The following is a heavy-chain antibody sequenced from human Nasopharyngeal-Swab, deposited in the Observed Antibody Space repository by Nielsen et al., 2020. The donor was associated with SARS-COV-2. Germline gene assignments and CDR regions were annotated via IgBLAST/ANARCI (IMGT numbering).Heavy chain of an antibody. V-gene: IGHV4-39*01. J-gene: IGHJ3*02. D-gene: IGHD2/OR15-2a*01. Sequence: SETLSLTCTVSGDSISSSSYYWGWIRQPPGKGLEWIGSISYSGSTYYNPSLKNRVTISVATSKKQFSLRLNSVTAADTAVYFCGRSIISPTIAAFDIWGQGTMVTASS. CDR2: ISYSGST. CDR1: GDSISSSSYY. CDR3: GRSIISPTIAAFDI.